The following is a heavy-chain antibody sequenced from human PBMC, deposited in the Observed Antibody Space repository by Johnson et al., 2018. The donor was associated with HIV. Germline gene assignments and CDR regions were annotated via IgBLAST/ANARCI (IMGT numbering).Heavy chain of an antibody. CDR2: IYSVGST. CDR1: GFSFSSYD. D-gene: IGHD6-13*01. CDR3: AKVSSQSSSWYDAFDI. Sequence: VQLVESGGGVVQPGKSLRLSCAASGFSFSSYDMHWVRQAPGKGLEWVAVIYSVGSTYYADSVKGRFTISRENAKNTLYLQMNSLRAEDTAVYYCAKVSSQSSSWYDAFDIWGQGTMVTVSS. J-gene: IGHJ3*02. V-gene: IGHV3-NL1*01.